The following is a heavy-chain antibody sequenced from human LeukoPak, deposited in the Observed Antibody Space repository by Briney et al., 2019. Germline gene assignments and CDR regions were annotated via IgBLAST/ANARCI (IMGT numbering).Heavy chain of an antibody. V-gene: IGHV3-23*01. CDR3: AKNLPSSTSSLQYYFDY. Sequence: GGSLRLSCAASGFTFSSGAMSWVRQAPGKGLEWVSIISPGGGVTFYADSVKGRFTISRDTPKNTLYLQMNSLRPEDTAVYYCAKNLPSSTSSLQYYFDYWGQGALVTVSS. CDR1: GFTFSSGA. J-gene: IGHJ4*02. D-gene: IGHD5-24*01. CDR2: ISPGGGVT.